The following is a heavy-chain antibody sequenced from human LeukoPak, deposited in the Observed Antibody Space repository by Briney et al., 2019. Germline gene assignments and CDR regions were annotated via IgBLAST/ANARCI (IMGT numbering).Heavy chain of an antibody. CDR2: ISGIGTTT. J-gene: IGHJ5*02. CDR3: TKKRTTSVTDWFDP. D-gene: IGHD4-17*01. CDR1: GFTFSSYA. V-gene: IGHV3-23*01. Sequence: GGSLRLSCTASGFTFSSYAMTWVRQAPGKGLECVSVISGIGTTTYYADSVKGRFTISRDNTKNTLFLQMNSLRVEDTATYYCTKKRTTSVTDWFDPWGQGTLVTVSS.